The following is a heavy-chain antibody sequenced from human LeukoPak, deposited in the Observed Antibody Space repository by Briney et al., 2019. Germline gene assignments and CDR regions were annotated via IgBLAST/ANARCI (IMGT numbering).Heavy chain of an antibody. CDR3: AKDSGSYYGAFDI. Sequence: GGSLRLSCAASGFTFSDYYMSWIRQAPGKGLEWVSAISGSGGSTYYADSVKGRFTISRDNSKNTLYLQMNSLRAEDTAVYYCAKDSGSYYGAFDIWGQGTMVTVSS. CDR1: GFTFSDYY. J-gene: IGHJ3*02. V-gene: IGHV3-23*01. D-gene: IGHD1-26*01. CDR2: ISGSGGST.